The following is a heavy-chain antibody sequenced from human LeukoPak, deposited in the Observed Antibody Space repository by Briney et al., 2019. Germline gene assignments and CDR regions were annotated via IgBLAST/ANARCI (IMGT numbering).Heavy chain of an antibody. D-gene: IGHD7-27*01. CDR1: GGSISSGGYY. Sequence: SETLSLTCTVSGGSISSGGYYWSWIRQHPGKGLEWIGYIYYSGSTYYNPSLKSRVTISVDTSKNQFSLKLSSVTAADTAVYYCARAPGLTAIDYWGQGTLVTVPS. J-gene: IGHJ4*02. V-gene: IGHV4-31*03. CDR2: IYYSGST. CDR3: ARAPGLTAIDY.